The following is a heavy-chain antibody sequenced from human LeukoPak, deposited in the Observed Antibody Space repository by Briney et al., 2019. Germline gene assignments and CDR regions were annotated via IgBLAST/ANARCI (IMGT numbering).Heavy chain of an antibody. V-gene: IGHV1-69*13. CDR3: ARDWYYCDSSGFYYALRY. J-gene: IGHJ4*02. CDR2: IIPIFGTA. CDR1: GGTFSSYA. Sequence: ASVKVSCKASGGTFSSYAISWVRQAPGQGLEWMGGIIPIFGTANYAQKFQGRVTISADESTSTAYMELSSLRSEDTAVYYCARDWYYCDSSGFYYALRYWGQGTLVTVSS. D-gene: IGHD3-22*01.